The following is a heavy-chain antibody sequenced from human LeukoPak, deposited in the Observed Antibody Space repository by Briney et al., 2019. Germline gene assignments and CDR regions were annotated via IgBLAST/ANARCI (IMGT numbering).Heavy chain of an antibody. Sequence: ASVKVSCKASGGTFSSYAISWVRQAPGQGLEWMGGIIPIFGTANYAQKFQGRVTITADESTSTAYMELSSLRSEDTAVYYCARGPWDQQWLLPVWGQGTLVTVSS. CDR2: IIPIFGTA. J-gene: IGHJ4*02. CDR3: ARGPWDQQWLLPV. D-gene: IGHD6-19*01. CDR1: GGTFSSYA. V-gene: IGHV1-69*13.